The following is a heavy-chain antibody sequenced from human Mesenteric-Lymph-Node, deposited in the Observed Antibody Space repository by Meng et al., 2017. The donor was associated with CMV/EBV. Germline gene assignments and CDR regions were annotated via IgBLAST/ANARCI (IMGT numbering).Heavy chain of an antibody. CDR3: ARDRGQRRHVDPAAMGFIRDYYYYGMDV. Sequence: ASVKVYCKASGYTFTSYGFSWVRQAPGQGLEWMGWISAYNDNTKYAQKVQGRVTMTTDTSTNTAYMELRSLRSDDTAVYYCARDRGQRRHVDPAAMGFIRDYYYYGMDVWGQGTTVTVSS. CDR2: ISAYNDNT. D-gene: IGHD2-2*01. CDR1: GYTFTSYG. J-gene: IGHJ6*02. V-gene: IGHV1-18*01.